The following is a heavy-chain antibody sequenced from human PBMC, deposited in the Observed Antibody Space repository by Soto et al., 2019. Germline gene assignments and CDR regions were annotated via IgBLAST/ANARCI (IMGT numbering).Heavy chain of an antibody. D-gene: IGHD6-13*01. Sequence: SETLSLTCTVSGGSISSSSYYWGWIRQPPGKGLEWIGSIYYSGSTYYNPSLKSRVTISVDTSKNQFSLKLSSVTAADTAVFYCARLALGASYSSSWRPFDYWGQGTLVTVSS. CDR3: ARLALGASYSSSWRPFDY. CDR1: GGSISSSSYY. J-gene: IGHJ4*02. CDR2: IYYSGST. V-gene: IGHV4-39*01.